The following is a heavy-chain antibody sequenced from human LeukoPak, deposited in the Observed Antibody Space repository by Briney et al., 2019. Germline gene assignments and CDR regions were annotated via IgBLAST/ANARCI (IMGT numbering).Heavy chain of an antibody. V-gene: IGHV3-74*01. Sequence: GGSLRLSCAASGFTFSSYWMHWVRQAPGKGLVWVSRINSDGSSTSYADSVKGRFTISRDNAKNTLYLQMNSLRAEDTVVYYCARVVVSYCSGGSCYSFDYWGQGTLVTVSS. D-gene: IGHD2-15*01. CDR3: ARVVVSYCSGGSCYSFDY. J-gene: IGHJ4*02. CDR1: GFTFSSYW. CDR2: INSDGSST.